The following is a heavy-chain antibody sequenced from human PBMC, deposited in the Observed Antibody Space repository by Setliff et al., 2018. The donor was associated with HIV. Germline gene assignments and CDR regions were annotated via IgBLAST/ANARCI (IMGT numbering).Heavy chain of an antibody. J-gene: IGHJ4*02. D-gene: IGHD1-26*01. CDR3: AREVRWELPQGFDH. CDR1: GGSISSRNFY. CDR2: IAYTGSG. Sequence: SVTLSLTCTVSGGSISSRNFYWGWIRQPPGKGLEWIGSIAYTGSGYYNSSLKSRVTISVDTSRNECSLKLTSVTAADTAVYYCAREVRWELPQGFDHWGQGSQVTVSS. V-gene: IGHV4-39*07.